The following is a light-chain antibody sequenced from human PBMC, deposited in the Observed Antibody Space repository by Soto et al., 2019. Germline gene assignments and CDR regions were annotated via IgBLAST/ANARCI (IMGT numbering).Light chain of an antibody. Sequence: QSVLKQPPSVSGAPGQRVTISYTGSSSNIGAGYDVQWYQQLPGAAPRLLIFGNTNRPSGVPGRFSGSRSGTSASLAISGLQAEDEADYYCQSYDISLSVSVVFGGGTKVTVL. V-gene: IGLV1-40*01. CDR1: SSNIGAGYD. J-gene: IGLJ2*01. CDR2: GNT. CDR3: QSYDISLSVSVV.